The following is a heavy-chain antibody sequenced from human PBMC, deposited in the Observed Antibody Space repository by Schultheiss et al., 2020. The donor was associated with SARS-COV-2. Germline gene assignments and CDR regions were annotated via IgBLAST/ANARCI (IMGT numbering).Heavy chain of an antibody. CDR2: INHSGST. CDR1: GGSFSGYY. J-gene: IGHJ4*02. D-gene: IGHD6-6*01. CDR3: ARVKYSSSYCSH. Sequence: SETLSLTCAVYGGSFSGYYWSWIRQPPGKGLEWIGEINHSGSTNYNPSLKSRVTISVDTSKNQFSLKLSSVTAADTAVYYCARVKYSSSYCSHWGQGTLVTVSS. V-gene: IGHV4-34*01.